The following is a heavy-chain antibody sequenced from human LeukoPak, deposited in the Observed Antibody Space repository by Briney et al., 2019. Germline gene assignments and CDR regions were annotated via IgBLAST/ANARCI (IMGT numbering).Heavy chain of an antibody. V-gene: IGHV3-23*01. D-gene: IGHD3-22*01. CDR1: GFTFRSYG. J-gene: IGHJ4*02. CDR3: ARVTMTDKRYYFDY. CDR2: ISGSAGST. Sequence: GGSLRLSCAASGFTFRSYGMSWVRQAPGKGLEWVSGISGSAGSTYYADSVKGRFTISRDNAKNSLYLQMNSLRAEDTAVYYCARVTMTDKRYYFDYWGQGTLVTVSS.